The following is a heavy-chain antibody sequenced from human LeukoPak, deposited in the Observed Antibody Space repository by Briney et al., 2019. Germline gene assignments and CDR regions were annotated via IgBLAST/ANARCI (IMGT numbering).Heavy chain of an antibody. CDR3: ARDMNNGLLPDY. J-gene: IGHJ4*02. Sequence: GESLKISCKGSGYTFTNYWIGWVRQMPGKGLEWMGTVYPGDSDTRYSPSFQGQVTISADKSISTAYLQWTSLKASDSAMYFCARDMNNGLLPDYWGQGTLVTVSS. D-gene: IGHD2-8*01. CDR1: GYTFTNYW. V-gene: IGHV5-51*01. CDR2: VYPGDSDT.